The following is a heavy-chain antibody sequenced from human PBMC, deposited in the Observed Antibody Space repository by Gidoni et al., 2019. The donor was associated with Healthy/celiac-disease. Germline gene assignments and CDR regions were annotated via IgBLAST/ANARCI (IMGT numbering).Heavy chain of an antibody. CDR3: AKGFGDGYNYASDY. CDR2: ISWDGGST. Sequence: VQLVESGGVVVQPGGSLRLSCAASGFTFDDYTMHWVRQAPGKGLVWVSLISWDGGSTYYADSVKGRFTISRDNSKNSLYLQMNSLRTEDTALYYCAKGFGDGYNYASDYWGQGTLVTVSS. V-gene: IGHV3-43*01. CDR1: GFTFDDYT. D-gene: IGHD5-12*01. J-gene: IGHJ4*02.